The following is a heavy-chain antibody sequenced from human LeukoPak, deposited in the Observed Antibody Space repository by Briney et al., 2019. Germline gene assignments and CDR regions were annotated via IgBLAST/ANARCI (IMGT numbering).Heavy chain of an antibody. CDR2: IYYSGST. V-gene: IGHV4-59*01. J-gene: IGHJ4*02. CDR3: ARGETYYYDSSGYYYNY. Sequence: SETLSLTCTVSGGSISSYYWSWVRQPPGNGLEWIGYIYYSGSTNYNPSLKSRVTISVDTSKNQFSLKLSSVTAADTAVYYCARGETYYYDSSGYYYNYWGQGTLVTVSS. CDR1: GGSISSYY. D-gene: IGHD3-22*01.